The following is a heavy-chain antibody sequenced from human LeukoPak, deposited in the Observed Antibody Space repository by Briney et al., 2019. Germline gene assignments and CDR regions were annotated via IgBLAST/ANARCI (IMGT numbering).Heavy chain of an antibody. D-gene: IGHD3-22*01. J-gene: IGHJ4*02. V-gene: IGHV4-34*01. CDR2: INHSGST. CDR1: GGSFSGYY. Sequence: SETLSLTCAVYGGSFSGYYWSWIRQPPGKGLEWIGEINHSGSTNYNPSLKSRVTISVDTSKSQFSLKLSSVTAADTAVYYCARGFHYYDSSGYYYAGKYYFDYWGQGTLVTVSS. CDR3: ARGFHYYDSSGYYYAGKYYFDY.